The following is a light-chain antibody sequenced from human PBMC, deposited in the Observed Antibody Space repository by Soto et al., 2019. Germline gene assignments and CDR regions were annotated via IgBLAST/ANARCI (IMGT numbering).Light chain of an antibody. V-gene: IGLV6-57*04. CDR2: EDN. CDR1: GGSIASGL. CDR3: QSSENDMWV. J-gene: IGLJ3*02. Sequence: NFMLTQPHSVSESPGRTVTISCSRSGGSIASGLVQWYQVRPGSGPTTVISEDNQGPSGVPDRFSGSIDSSSNSASLTISGLKPEDEADYYCQSSENDMWVFGGGTKLTVL.